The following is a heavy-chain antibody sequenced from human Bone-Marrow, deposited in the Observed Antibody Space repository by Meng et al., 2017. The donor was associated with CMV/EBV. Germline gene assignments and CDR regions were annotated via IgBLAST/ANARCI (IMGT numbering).Heavy chain of an antibody. V-gene: IGHV1-2*02. J-gene: IGHJ6*02. Sequence: ASVKVSCKASGYTFTGYYMHWVRQAPGQGLEWMGWINPNSGGTNYAQKFQGRVTMTRDTSISTAYMELSRLRSDDTAVYYCARDEGGFVVVPAAMRYYYGMDVWGQGTKVTVSS. CDR3: ARDEGGFVVVPAAMRYYYGMDV. D-gene: IGHD2-2*01. CDR1: GYTFTGYY. CDR2: INPNSGGT.